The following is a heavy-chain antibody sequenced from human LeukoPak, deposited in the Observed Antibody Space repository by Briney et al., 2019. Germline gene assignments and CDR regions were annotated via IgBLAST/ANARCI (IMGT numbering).Heavy chain of an antibody. Sequence: GGSLRLSCAASGFTFSSYSINWVRQAPGKGLEWVSSISNIGTYIYYADSVKGRFTVSRDNAKNSLYLQMNNLRVEDTAVYYCARLLAGSGSYYLDSWGGGTLVTVSS. J-gene: IGHJ4*02. CDR3: ARLLAGSGSYYLDS. V-gene: IGHV3-21*01. CDR1: GFTFSSYS. D-gene: IGHD3-10*01. CDR2: ISNIGTYI.